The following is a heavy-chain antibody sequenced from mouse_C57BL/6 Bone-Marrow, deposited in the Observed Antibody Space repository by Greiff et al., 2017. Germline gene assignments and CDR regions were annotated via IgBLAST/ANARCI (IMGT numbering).Heavy chain of an antibody. Sequence: QVHVKQSGAELARPGASVKLSCKASGYTFTSYGISWVKQRTGQGLEWIGEIYPRSGNTYYNEKFKGKATLTADKSSSTAYMELRSLTSEDSAVYFCARRGVTTVDYFDYWGQGTTLTVSS. V-gene: IGHV1-81*01. CDR2: IYPRSGNT. CDR3: ARRGVTTVDYFDY. D-gene: IGHD1-1*01. CDR1: GYTFTSYG. J-gene: IGHJ2*01.